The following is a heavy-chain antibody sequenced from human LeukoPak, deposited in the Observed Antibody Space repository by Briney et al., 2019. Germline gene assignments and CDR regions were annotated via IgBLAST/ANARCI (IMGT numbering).Heavy chain of an antibody. D-gene: IGHD1-26*01. J-gene: IGHJ4*02. Sequence: SETLSLTCTVSGGSISSSSYYWGWIRQPPGKGLEWIGSIYYSGSTYYNPSLKSRVTISIDTSKNQFSLKLSSVTAADTAVYYCARSATGATDSFDYWGQGTLVTVSS. CDR3: ARSATGATDSFDY. CDR1: GGSISSSSYY. CDR2: IYYSGST. V-gene: IGHV4-39*01.